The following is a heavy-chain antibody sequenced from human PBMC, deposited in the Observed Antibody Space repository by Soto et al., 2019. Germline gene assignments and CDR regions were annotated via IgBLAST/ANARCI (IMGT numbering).Heavy chain of an antibody. CDR3: ARKLKWLRNYGMDV. V-gene: IGHV1-8*01. D-gene: IGHD5-12*01. J-gene: IGHJ6*02. CDR2: MNPNSGNT. CDR1: GYTFTSYD. Sequence: QVQLVQSGAEVKKPGASVKVSCKASGYTFTSYDINWVRQATGQGLEWMGWMNPNSGNTGYAQKFQGRVTMTRNTSISTAYMELSSLRSEDTAVYYCARKLKWLRNYGMDVWGQGTTVTVSS.